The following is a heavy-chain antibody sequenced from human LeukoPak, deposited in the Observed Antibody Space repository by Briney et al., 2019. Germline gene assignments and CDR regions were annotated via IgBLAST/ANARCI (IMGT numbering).Heavy chain of an antibody. V-gene: IGHV4-4*02. D-gene: IGHD4-17*01. CDR2: VYHTGST. CDR1: GGSISSPNW. J-gene: IGHJ4*02. Sequence: KASETLSLTCAVSGGSISSPNWWTWVRQPPGKGLEWIGEVYHTGSTNYNPSLKSRVTISVDKSNNQFSLKLTSVTAADTAVYYCASRHDSGPYWGQGTLVAVSS. CDR3: ASRHDSGPY.